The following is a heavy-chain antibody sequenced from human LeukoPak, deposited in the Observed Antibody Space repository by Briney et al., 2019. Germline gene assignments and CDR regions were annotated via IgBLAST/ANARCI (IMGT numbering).Heavy chain of an antibody. D-gene: IGHD3-10*01. CDR2: ISSSGSTI. J-gene: IGHJ4*02. Sequence: GGSLRLSCAASGFTFSSYEMNWVRQAPGKGLEWVSYISSSGSTIYYADSVKGRFTISRGNAKNSLYLQMNSLRAEDTAVYYCARASNVLLWFGELFSLDYWGQGTLVTVSS. CDR1: GFTFSSYE. V-gene: IGHV3-48*03. CDR3: ARASNVLLWFGELFSLDY.